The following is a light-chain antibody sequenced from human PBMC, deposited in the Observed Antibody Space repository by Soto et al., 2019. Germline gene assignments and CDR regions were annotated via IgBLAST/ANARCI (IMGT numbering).Light chain of an antibody. CDR2: ENS. CDR3: CSYAGSSTFVV. J-gene: IGLJ2*01. CDR1: SSDVGSYNL. V-gene: IGLV2-23*02. Sequence: QSVLTQPASVSGSPGQSITISCTGTSSDVGSYNLVSWYQQHPGKVPKLMIYENSKRPSGVSNRFSGSKSGNTASLTISGLQAEDEADYYCCSYAGSSTFVVFGGGTQLTVL.